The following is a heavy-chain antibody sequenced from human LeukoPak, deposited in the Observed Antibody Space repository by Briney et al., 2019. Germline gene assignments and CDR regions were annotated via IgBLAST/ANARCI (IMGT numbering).Heavy chain of an antibody. CDR2: IYWDDDK. CDR3: APSSGIFGFDY. J-gene: IGHJ4*02. Sequence: ESWPTLVNPTQTLTLTCTFFGFSLSTSGVGVGWIRQPPGKSLEWLALIYWDDDKRYSPSVKSRLPITKDTSKNQVVLTMTNMDPVDTATYYCAPSSGIFGFDYWGQGILVTVSS. D-gene: IGHD3-3*01. CDR1: GFSLSTSGVG. V-gene: IGHV2-5*02.